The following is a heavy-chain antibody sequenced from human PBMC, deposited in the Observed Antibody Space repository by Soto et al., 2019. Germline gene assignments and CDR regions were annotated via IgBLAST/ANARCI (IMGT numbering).Heavy chain of an antibody. D-gene: IGHD6-6*01. V-gene: IGHV4-31*03. CDR3: ARGEYSSSSRDYYYGMDV. Sequence: PSETLSLTCTVSGGSISSGGYYWSWIRQHPGKGLEWTGYIYYSGSTYYNPSLKSRVTISVDTSKNQFSLKLSSVTAADTAVYYCARGEYSSSSRDYYYGMDVWGQGTTVTVSS. CDR2: IYYSGST. J-gene: IGHJ6*02. CDR1: GGSISSGGYY.